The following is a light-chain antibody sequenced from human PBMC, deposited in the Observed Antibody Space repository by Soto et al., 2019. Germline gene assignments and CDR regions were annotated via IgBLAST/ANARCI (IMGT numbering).Light chain of an antibody. CDR3: QQSYNSPPIT. CDR1: QSIFSS. CDR2: AAS. Sequence: DIQMTQSPSFLSASVGDRFTVTCRAGQSIFSSLNWYQHKPGKAPKLLIYAASTLQSGVPSRFRGSGYGTDFALTISSLTPEDFATYYCQQSYNSPPITFGQGTRLEIK. V-gene: IGKV1-39*01. J-gene: IGKJ5*01.